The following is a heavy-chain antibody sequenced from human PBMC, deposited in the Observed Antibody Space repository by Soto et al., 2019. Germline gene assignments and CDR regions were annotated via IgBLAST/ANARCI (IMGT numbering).Heavy chain of an antibody. V-gene: IGHV2-5*02. CDR3: AQQRMTTVTTRSYWYFDL. D-gene: IGHD4-17*01. J-gene: IGHJ2*01. CDR2: IYWDDDK. CDR1: GFSLSTSGVG. Sequence: QITLKESGPPLVKPTQTLTLTCTFSGFSLSTSGVGVGWIRQPPGKALEWLALIYWDDDKRYSPSLKSRLTITKDTSKNQVVLTMTNMDPVDTATYYCAQQRMTTVTTRSYWYFDLWGRGTLVTVSS.